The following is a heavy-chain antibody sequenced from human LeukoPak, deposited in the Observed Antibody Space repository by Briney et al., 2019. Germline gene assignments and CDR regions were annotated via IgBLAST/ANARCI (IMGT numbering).Heavy chain of an antibody. CDR1: GGSISSGDYY. CDR3: ARGRLRGYCSSTSCYRSSQLPYGMDV. Sequence: PSETLSLTCTVSGGSISSGDYYWSWIRQPPGKGLEWIGEINHSGSTNYNPSLKSRVTISVDTSKNQFSLKLSSVTAADTAVYYCARGRLRGYCSSTSCYRSSQLPYGMDVWGQGTTVTVSS. CDR2: INHSGST. J-gene: IGHJ6*02. D-gene: IGHD2-2*02. V-gene: IGHV4-39*07.